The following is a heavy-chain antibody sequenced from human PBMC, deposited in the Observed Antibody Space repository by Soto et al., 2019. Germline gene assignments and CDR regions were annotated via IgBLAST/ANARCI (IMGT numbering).Heavy chain of an antibody. D-gene: IGHD4-17*01. Sequence: GESLKISCKGSGYSFTSYWIGWVRQIPWKGLEWMGIIYPGDSDTIYSPSFQGQVTISADKYISTAYLQWSSLKASDTAMYYWASPMTTNWHYGMDGWGKGTTVTVDS. CDR1: GYSFTSYW. CDR3: ASPMTTNWHYGMDG. J-gene: IGHJ6*04. V-gene: IGHV5-51*01. CDR2: IYPGDSDT.